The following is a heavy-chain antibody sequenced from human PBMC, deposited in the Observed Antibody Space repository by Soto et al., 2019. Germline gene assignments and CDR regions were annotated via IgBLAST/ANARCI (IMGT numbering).Heavy chain of an antibody. J-gene: IGHJ5*02. Sequence: ASVKVSCKASGYTFTGYYMDWVRQAPGQGLEWMGWINPNSGGTNYAQKFQGRVTMTRDTSISTAYMELSRLRSDDTAVYYCAMESSSWYSNWFNPWCQGTLGTVFS. CDR2: INPNSGGT. V-gene: IGHV1-2*02. CDR3: AMESSSWYSNWFNP. D-gene: IGHD6-13*01. CDR1: GYTFTGYY.